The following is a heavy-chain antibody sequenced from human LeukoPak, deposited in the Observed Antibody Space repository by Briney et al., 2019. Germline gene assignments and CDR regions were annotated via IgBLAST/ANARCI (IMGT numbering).Heavy chain of an antibody. CDR3: AKAASSVGYDFWSGYRMSWFDP. V-gene: IGHV3-30*02. J-gene: IGHJ5*02. D-gene: IGHD3-3*01. CDR2: IRYDGSNK. CDR1: GFTFSSYG. Sequence: GGSLRLSCAASGFTFSSYGMHWVRQAPGKGLEWVAFIRYDGSNKYYADSVKGRFTISRDNSKNTLYLQMNGLRAEDTAVYYCAKAASSVGYDFWSGYRMSWFDPWGQGTLVTVSS.